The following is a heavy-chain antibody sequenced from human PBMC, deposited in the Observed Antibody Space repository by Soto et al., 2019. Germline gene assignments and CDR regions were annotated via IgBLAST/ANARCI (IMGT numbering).Heavy chain of an antibody. CDR2: INAANGDT. V-gene: IGHV1-3*01. Sequence: QVQLVQSGTEVKKPGASVKVSCKASGYTFTSYGIHWVRQAPGQRLEWMGWINAANGDTKYSPKFQGRVSMTRDTSTNTVYMELSGLRSEDTAVYYCARAYTTSCPGPWGQGTLVTVSS. CDR1: GYTFTSYG. CDR3: ARAYTTSCPGP. D-gene: IGHD6-6*01. J-gene: IGHJ5*02.